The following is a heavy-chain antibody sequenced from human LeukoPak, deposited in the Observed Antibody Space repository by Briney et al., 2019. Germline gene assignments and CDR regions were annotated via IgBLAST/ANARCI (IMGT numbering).Heavy chain of an antibody. CDR3: ACLPYPFDI. J-gene: IGHJ3*02. V-gene: IGHV1-46*01. Sequence: GASVKVSCKASGYTFTTYYIHWVRQAPGQGLEWMALINPSGGSTHYAQKFQGRVTVTRDTSTSTVYMELTSLRSEDTAVYYCACLPYPFDIWGQGTMVTVSS. D-gene: IGHD3-16*01. CDR2: INPSGGST. CDR1: GYTFTTYY.